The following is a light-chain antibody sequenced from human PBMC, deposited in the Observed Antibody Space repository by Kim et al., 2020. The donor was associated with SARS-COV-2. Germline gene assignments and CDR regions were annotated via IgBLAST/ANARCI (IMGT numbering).Light chain of an antibody. V-gene: IGKV2-30*01. CDR3: MYGTHWPPSFT. CDR1: QSLVFSDGKTY. Sequence: DVIMTQSPLSLPVTLGQPASISCRSSQSLVFSDGKTYLNWFHQRPGQSPRRLIYKVSNRDSGVPDRFSGSGSGTDFTLKISRVEAEDGWVYYCMYGTHWPPSFTFGGGTKVDIK. CDR2: KVS. J-gene: IGKJ4*01.